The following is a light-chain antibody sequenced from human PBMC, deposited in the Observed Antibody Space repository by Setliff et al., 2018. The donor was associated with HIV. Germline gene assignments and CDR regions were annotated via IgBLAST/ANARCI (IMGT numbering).Light chain of an antibody. V-gene: IGLV2-18*02. Sequence: ALTQPPSVSGSPGQSVTISCTGTNSDVGSYNRVSWYQQPPGTAPKLMVYEVNNRPSGVPDRFSGSKSGNTASLTISGLQAEDEADYYCSSYTSISTYVFGTGTKVTVL. CDR2: EVN. CDR3: SSYTSISTYV. J-gene: IGLJ1*01. CDR1: NSDVGSYNR.